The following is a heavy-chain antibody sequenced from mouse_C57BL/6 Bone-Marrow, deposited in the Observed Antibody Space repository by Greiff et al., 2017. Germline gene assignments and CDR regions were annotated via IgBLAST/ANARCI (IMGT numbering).Heavy chain of an antibody. D-gene: IGHD2-13*01. CDR3: AIWRLKRAMDY. CDR1: GYTFTSYW. CDR2: IHPSDIDT. V-gene: IGHV1-74*01. J-gene: IGHJ4*01. Sequence: QVQLQQPGAELVKPGASVKVSCKASGYTFTSYWMHWVKQRPGQGLEWIGRIHPSDIDTNYNQKFKGKATLTVDNSSSPAYRPLSSLTSEDSAVYYGAIWRLKRAMDYWGQGTSVTVSS.